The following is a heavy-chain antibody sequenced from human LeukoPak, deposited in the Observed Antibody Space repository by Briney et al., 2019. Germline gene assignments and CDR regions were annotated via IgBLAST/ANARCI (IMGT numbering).Heavy chain of an antibody. V-gene: IGHV4-61*05. J-gene: IGHJ4*02. D-gene: IGHD2-15*01. CDR3: ASNQRYCSGGSCYSNYFDY. Sequence: SETLSLTCTVSGGSISSSSYYWGWIRQPPGKGLEWIGYIYYSGSTNYNPFLKSRVTISVDTSKNQFSLKLSSVTAADTAVYYCASNQRYCSGGSCYSNYFDYWGQGTLVTVSS. CDR1: GGSISSSSYY. CDR2: IYYSGST.